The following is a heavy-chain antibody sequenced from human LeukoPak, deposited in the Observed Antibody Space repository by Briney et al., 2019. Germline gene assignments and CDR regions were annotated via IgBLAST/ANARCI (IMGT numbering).Heavy chain of an antibody. CDR3: ARGGAAARLDY. V-gene: IGHV4-34*01. Sequence: XTCXXYGGSXSGYYWSWIRQPPGKGLEWIGEINHSGSTNYNPSLKSRVTISVDTSKNQFSLKLSSVTAADTAVYYCARGGAAARLDYWGQGTLVTVSS. D-gene: IGHD2-2*01. CDR2: INHSGST. CDR1: GGSXSGYY. J-gene: IGHJ4*02.